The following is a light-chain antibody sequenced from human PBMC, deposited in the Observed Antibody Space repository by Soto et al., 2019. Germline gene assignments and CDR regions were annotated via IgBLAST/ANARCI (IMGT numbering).Light chain of an antibody. V-gene: IGKV3-20*01. J-gene: IGKJ1*01. CDR1: QSVSSNS. Sequence: ELVLTQSPGTLSLSPGERVTLSCRASQSVSSNSLAWYQHKPGQAPRLLIYGASSRASGIPDRFSGGGSGTDFRLTISRLEPEDFAVDYCQQSGSSPWTFGQGTKVEVK. CDR2: GAS. CDR3: QQSGSSPWT.